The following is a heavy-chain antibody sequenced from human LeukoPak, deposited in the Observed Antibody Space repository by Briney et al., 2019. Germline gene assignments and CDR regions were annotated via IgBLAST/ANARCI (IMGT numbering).Heavy chain of an antibody. J-gene: IGHJ4*02. CDR3: AKTQLPYYYVSSGYFDY. Sequence: GGSLRLSCAASGFTFDDYAMHWVRQAPGKGLEWVSGISWNSGSIGYADSVQGRFTISRDNAKNSLYLQMNSLRAEDMALYYCAKTQLPYYYVSSGYFDYWGQGTPVTVSS. CDR1: GFTFDDYA. D-gene: IGHD3-22*01. V-gene: IGHV3-9*03. CDR2: ISWNSGSI.